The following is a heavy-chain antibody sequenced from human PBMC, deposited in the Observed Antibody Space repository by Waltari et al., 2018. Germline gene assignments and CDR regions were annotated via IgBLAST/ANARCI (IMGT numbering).Heavy chain of an antibody. Sequence: QVQLQESGPGLVKPSETLSLTCTVSGGSISSHYWSWIRQPPGKGLEWIGYIYYRWSTNYHPALKRRVTISVDTSKNQFSLKLSSVTAADTAVYYCARLPRGGYDYYYYYYMDVWGKGTTVTVSS. D-gene: IGHD5-12*01. CDR3: ARLPRGGYDYYYYYYMDV. CDR2: IYYRWST. CDR1: GGSISSHY. V-gene: IGHV4-59*11. J-gene: IGHJ6*03.